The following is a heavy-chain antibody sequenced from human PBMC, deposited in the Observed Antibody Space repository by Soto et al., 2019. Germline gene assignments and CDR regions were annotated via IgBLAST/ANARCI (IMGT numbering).Heavy chain of an antibody. CDR3: ARVHGDYVMLSYYYYYGMDV. V-gene: IGHV1-18*01. D-gene: IGHD4-17*01. CDR2: ISAYNGNT. J-gene: IGHJ6*02. Sequence: ASVKVSCKASGYTFTSYGISWVRQAPGQGLEWMGWISAYNGNTNYAQKLQGRVTMTTDTSTSTAYMELRSLRSDDTAVYYCARVHGDYVMLSYYYYYGMDVWGQGTTVTVSS. CDR1: GYTFTSYG.